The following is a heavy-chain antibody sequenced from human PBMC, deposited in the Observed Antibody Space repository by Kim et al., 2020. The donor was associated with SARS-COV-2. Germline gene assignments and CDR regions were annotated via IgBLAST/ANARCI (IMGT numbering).Heavy chain of an antibody. CDR1: GFTFSSYA. CDR2: ISGSGGST. Sequence: GGSLRLSCAASGFTFSSYAMSWVRQAPGKGLEWVSAISGSGGSTYYADSVKGRFTISRDNSKNTLYLQMNSLRAEDTAVYYCAKGKGLKIGRLYSSSWCFDYWGQGTLVTVSS. D-gene: IGHD6-13*01. CDR3: AKGKGLKIGRLYSSSWCFDY. J-gene: IGHJ4*02. V-gene: IGHV3-23*01.